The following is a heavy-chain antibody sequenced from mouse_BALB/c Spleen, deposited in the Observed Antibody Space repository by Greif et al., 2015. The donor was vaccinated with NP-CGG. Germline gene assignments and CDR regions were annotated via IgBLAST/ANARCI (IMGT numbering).Heavy chain of an antibody. CDR3: ARRGDLWGYDGVFAY. V-gene: IGHV2-6-1*01. Sequence: VKLVESGPGLVVPSQSLSITCTISGFSLTSYGVHWVRQPPGKGLEWLVVIWSDGSTTYNSALKSRLSISKDNSKSHVFLKMNSLQTDDTAMYYCARRGDLWGYDGVFAYWGQGTLVTVSA. J-gene: IGHJ3*01. D-gene: IGHD2-2*01. CDR2: IWSDGST. CDR1: GFSLTSYG.